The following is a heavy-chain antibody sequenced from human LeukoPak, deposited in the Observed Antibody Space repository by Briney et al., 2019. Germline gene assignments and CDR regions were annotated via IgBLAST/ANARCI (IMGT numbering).Heavy chain of an antibody. CDR1: GGSIRSTSYY. CDR2: IYYSGST. J-gene: IGHJ4*02. V-gene: IGHV4-39*07. CDR3: ARDRLLWFGELDF. D-gene: IGHD3-10*01. Sequence: PSETLSLTCTVSGGSIRSTSYYWGWIRQPPGKGLEWIGSIYYSGSTYYNPSLKSRVTISVDMSKNQISLKLGSVTAADTAVYYCARDRLLWFGELDFWGQGTLVIVSS.